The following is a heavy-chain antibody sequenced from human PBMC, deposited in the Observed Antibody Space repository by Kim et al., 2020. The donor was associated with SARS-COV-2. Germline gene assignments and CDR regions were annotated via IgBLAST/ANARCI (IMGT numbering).Heavy chain of an antibody. CDR3: AKGRGVVPAAIGFDY. J-gene: IGHJ4*02. Sequence: GGSLRLSCAASGFTFSSYAMSWVRQAPGKGLEWVSAISGSGGSTYYADSVKGRFTISRDNSKNTLYLQMNSLRAEDTAVYYCAKGRGVVPAAIGFDYWDQGTLVTVSS. V-gene: IGHV3-23*01. CDR1: GFTFSSYA. D-gene: IGHD2-2*01. CDR2: ISGSGGST.